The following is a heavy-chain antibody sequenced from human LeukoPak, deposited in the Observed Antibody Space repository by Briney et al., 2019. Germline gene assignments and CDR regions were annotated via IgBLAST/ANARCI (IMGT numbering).Heavy chain of an antibody. CDR1: GYTFTRYY. V-gene: IGHV1-46*01. CDR2: INPSGGST. D-gene: IGHD3-22*01. J-gene: IGHJ4*02. CDR3: ARVITIFPDSSGYYDY. Sequence: ASVKVSCKASGYTFTRYYIHWVRQAPGQGLEWMGIINPSGGSTSYAQKFQGRVTMTRDMSTSTVYMELSSLRSEDTAVYYCARVITIFPDSSGYYDYWGQGTLDTVSS.